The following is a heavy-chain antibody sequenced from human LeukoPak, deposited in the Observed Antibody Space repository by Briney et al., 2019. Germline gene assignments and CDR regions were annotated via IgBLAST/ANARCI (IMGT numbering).Heavy chain of an antibody. CDR2: ISAYNGNT. D-gene: IGHD3-22*01. CDR3: ARHRYDDSSGYDY. CDR1: GYTFTSYY. Sequence: ASVKVSCKASGYTFTSYYMYWVRQAPGQGLEWMGWISAYNGNTNYAQKLQGRVTMTTDTSTSTAYMELRSLRSDDTAVYYCARHRYDDSSGYDYWGQGTLVTVSS. V-gene: IGHV1-18*04. J-gene: IGHJ4*02.